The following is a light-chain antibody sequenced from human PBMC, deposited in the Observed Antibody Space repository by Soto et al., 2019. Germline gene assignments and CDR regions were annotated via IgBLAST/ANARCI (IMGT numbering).Light chain of an antibody. J-gene: IGKJ4*01. V-gene: IGKV3-11*01. CDR1: QSVSSY. CDR3: QQRSDSPST. Sequence: EIVLTQSPATLSLSPGSRASLSCRASQSVSSYLAWYQQKPGQAPRLLIYDASTRATGIPARFSGSGSGTDFSLTTTGQEPEDFPVYYCQQRSDSPSTFGGRTKVEIK. CDR2: DAS.